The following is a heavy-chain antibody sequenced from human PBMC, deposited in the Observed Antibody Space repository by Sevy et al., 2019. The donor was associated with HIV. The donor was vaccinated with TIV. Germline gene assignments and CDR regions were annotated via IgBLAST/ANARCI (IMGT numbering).Heavy chain of an antibody. Sequence: SETLSLTCTVSGGSISSYYWSWIRQPPGKGLEWIGYIYYSGHTNYNPSLKSRVTISLDTSKNHFSLKLNSVTAADTAVYYCARTNYDSTDGHYYYGMDVWGQGTTVTVSS. CDR2: IYYSGHT. V-gene: IGHV4-59*01. D-gene: IGHD3-22*01. CDR1: GGSISSYY. CDR3: ARTNYDSTDGHYYYGMDV. J-gene: IGHJ6*02.